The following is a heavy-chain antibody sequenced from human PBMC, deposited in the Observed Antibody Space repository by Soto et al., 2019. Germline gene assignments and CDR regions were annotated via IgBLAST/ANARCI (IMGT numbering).Heavy chain of an antibody. D-gene: IGHD3-22*01. Sequence: QVQLVQSGAEVKKPGASVKVSCKASGYTFTSYDINWVRQATGQGLEWMGWMNPNSGNTGYAQKFQGRVTMTRNTSISTAYMELSSMRSEDPAMYYCARDNYYYDSSGYYYGFYYYYGMDAWGQGTTVTVSS. J-gene: IGHJ6*02. CDR2: MNPNSGNT. CDR3: ARDNYYYDSSGYYYGFYYYYGMDA. V-gene: IGHV1-8*01. CDR1: GYTFTSYD.